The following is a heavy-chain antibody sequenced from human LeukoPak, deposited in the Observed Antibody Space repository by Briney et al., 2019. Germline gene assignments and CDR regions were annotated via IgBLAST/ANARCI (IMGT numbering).Heavy chain of an antibody. CDR3: ARAIGNLIYYFDY. CDR2: INWNGGST. Sequence: GGSLRLSCAASGFTFSTYAMSWVRLAPGKGLEWVSGINWNGGSTGYADSVKGRFTISRDNAKNSLYLQMNSLRAEDTALYYCARAIGNLIYYFDYWGQGTLVTVSS. V-gene: IGHV3-20*04. J-gene: IGHJ4*02. D-gene: IGHD1-14*01. CDR1: GFTFSTYA.